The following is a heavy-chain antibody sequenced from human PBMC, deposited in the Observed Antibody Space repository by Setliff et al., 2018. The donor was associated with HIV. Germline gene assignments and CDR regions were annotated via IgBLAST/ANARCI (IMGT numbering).Heavy chain of an antibody. CDR1: GFTFSSFA. CDR3: ARAYNVYDYRFDSSGYDY. J-gene: IGHJ4*02. CDR2: ISGSGGST. Sequence: GSLRLSCAASGFTFSSFAMSWVRQAPGKGLEWVSGISGSGGSTYYADSVKGRFTISRDNSKSTLYLQMNSLRAEDTAVYYCARAYNVYDYRFDSSGYDYWGQGTLVTVSS. V-gene: IGHV3-23*01. D-gene: IGHD3-22*01.